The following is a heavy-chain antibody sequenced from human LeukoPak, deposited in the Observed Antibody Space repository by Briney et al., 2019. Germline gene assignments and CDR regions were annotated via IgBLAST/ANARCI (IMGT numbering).Heavy chain of an antibody. CDR2: IYYSGST. V-gene: IGHV4-59*08. CDR1: GGSITGYY. CDR3: ARLTGEQLATVNNRYHYIAV. Sequence: SETLSLTCTVSGGSITGYYWSWIRQPPGKGLEWNGYIYYSGSTNYDPSLKSRVTMSVDTPKNQFSLKLSSVTAADTAVYYCARLTGEQLATVNNRYHYIAVWGKGTAVTVSS. J-gene: IGHJ6*03. D-gene: IGHD6-6*01.